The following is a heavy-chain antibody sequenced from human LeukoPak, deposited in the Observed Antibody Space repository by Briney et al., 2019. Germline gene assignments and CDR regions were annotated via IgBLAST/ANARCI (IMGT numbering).Heavy chain of an antibody. V-gene: IGHV3-33*01. D-gene: IGHD3-22*01. CDR3: ARAQVVRNAFDI. CDR1: GFTFSSYG. CDR2: IWYDGSNK. Sequence: GGSLRLSCAASGFTFSSYGMHWVRQAPGKGLEWVAVIWYDGSNKYYADSVKGRSTISRDNSKNSLYLQMNSLRAEDTAVYYCARAQVVRNAFDIWGQGTMVTVSS. J-gene: IGHJ3*02.